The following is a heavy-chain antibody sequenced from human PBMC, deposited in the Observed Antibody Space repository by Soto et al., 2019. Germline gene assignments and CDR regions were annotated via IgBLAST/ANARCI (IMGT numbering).Heavy chain of an antibody. Sequence: SETLSLTCTVSGGSISSYYWSWIRQPPGKGLEWIGYIYYSGSTNYNPSLKSRVTISVDTSKNQFSLKLSSVTAADTAVYYCAREGAMVTWYFDYWGQGTLVTV. CDR1: GGSISSYY. CDR3: AREGAMVTWYFDY. CDR2: IYYSGST. V-gene: IGHV4-59*01. D-gene: IGHD5-18*01. J-gene: IGHJ4*02.